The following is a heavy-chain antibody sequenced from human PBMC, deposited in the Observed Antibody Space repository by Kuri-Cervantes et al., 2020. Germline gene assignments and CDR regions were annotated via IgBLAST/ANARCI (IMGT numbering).Heavy chain of an antibody. CDR1: GFTFSSYE. D-gene: IGHD2-15*01. CDR3: ARGRGAAIDY. Sequence: GESLKISCAAPGFTFSSYEMNWVRQAPGKGLEWLSYISSSGSTIYYADSVKGRFTISRDNAENSLFLQMNSLRAEDTAVYYCARGRGAAIDYWGQGTLVTVSS. CDR2: ISSSGSTI. J-gene: IGHJ4*02. V-gene: IGHV3-48*03.